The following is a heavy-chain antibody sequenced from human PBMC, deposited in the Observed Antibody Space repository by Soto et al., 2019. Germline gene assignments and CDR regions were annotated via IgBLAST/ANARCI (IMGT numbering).Heavy chain of an antibody. J-gene: IGHJ6*02. CDR3: ARDGRYFDWLFRLGRADYYYYGMDV. D-gene: IGHD3-9*01. Sequence: SETLSLTCTVSGGSISSGDYYWSWIRQPPGKGLEWIGYIYYSGSTYYNPSLKSRVTISVDTSKNQFSLKLSSVTAADTAVYYCARDGRYFDWLFRLGRADYYYYGMDVWGQGTTVTVSS. CDR1: GGSISSGDYY. CDR2: IYYSGST. V-gene: IGHV4-30-4*01.